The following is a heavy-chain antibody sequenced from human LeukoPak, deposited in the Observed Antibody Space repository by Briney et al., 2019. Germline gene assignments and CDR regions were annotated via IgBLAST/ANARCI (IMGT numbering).Heavy chain of an antibody. D-gene: IGHD6-6*01. CDR2: IYPGDSDS. CDR1: GYSFPTYW. V-gene: IGHV5-51*01. Sequence: GESLKISCKGSGYSFPTYWIGWVRQMPGKGLEWMGIIYPGDSDSRYSPSFQGQVTISADKSISTAYLQRSSLKASDTAMYYCASFKWNRRIAARQEDYFDYWGQGTLVTVSS. J-gene: IGHJ4*02. CDR3: ASFKWNRRIAARQEDYFDY.